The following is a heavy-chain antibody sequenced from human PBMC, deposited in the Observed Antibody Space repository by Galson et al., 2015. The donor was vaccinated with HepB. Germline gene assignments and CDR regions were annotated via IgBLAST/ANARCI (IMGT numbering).Heavy chain of an antibody. CDR1: GFTFSSYA. CDR3: TTTARKMPYCSGGSCYSRFDY. J-gene: IGHJ4*02. D-gene: IGHD2-15*01. Sequence: SLRLSCAASGFTFSSYAMHWVRQAPGKGLEWVAVISYDGSNKYYADSVKGRFTISRDNSKNTLYLQMNSLRAEDTAVYYCTTTARKMPYCSGGSCYSRFDYWGQGTLVTVSS. V-gene: IGHV3-30*04. CDR2: ISYDGSNK.